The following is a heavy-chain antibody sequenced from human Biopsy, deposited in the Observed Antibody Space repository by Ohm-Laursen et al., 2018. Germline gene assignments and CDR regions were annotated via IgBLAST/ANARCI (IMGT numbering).Heavy chain of an antibody. J-gene: IGHJ3*02. CDR1: GFSFSSYG. CDR2: LWYDGTNK. D-gene: IGHD1-1*01. V-gene: IGHV3-33*01. CDR3: ARPTNARAGGAPFDI. Sequence: SLRLSCSASGFSFSSYGMHWVRQAPGKGLEWVAVLWYDGTNKYYADSVKGRFTISRDNSKNTLYLQMNSLRAEDTAMYYCARPTNARAGGAPFDIWGHGTMVTVSS.